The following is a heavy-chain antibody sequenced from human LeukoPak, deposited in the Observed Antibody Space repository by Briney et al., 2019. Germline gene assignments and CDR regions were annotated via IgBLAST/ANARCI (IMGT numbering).Heavy chain of an antibody. J-gene: IGHJ4*02. Sequence: SGTLSLTCAVYGGSFSGYYWSWIRQPPGKGLEWIGEINHSGSTNYNPSLKSRVTISVDTSKNQFSLKLSSVTAADTAVYYCARGEGGCSSTSCYTYPFDYWGQGTLVTVSS. D-gene: IGHD2-2*02. CDR2: INHSGST. CDR1: GGSFSGYY. V-gene: IGHV4-34*01. CDR3: ARGEGGCSSTSCYTYPFDY.